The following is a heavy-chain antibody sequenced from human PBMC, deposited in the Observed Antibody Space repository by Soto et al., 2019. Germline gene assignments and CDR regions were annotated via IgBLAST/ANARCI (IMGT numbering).Heavy chain of an antibody. J-gene: IGHJ4*02. CDR2: IYYSGST. CDR3: ARASSGYSGYDYGYFDY. Sequence: SETLSLTCTVSGGSISSYYWSWIRQPPGKGLEWIGYIYYSGSTNYNPSLKSRVTISVDTSKNQFSLKLSSVTAADTAVYYCARASSGYSGYDYGYFDYWGQGTLVTVSS. D-gene: IGHD5-12*01. CDR1: GGSISSYY. V-gene: IGHV4-59*01.